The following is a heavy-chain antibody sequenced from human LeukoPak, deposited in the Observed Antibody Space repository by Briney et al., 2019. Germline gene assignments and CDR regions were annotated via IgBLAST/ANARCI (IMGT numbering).Heavy chain of an antibody. V-gene: IGHV3-11*01. J-gene: IGHJ6*03. D-gene: IGHD1-26*01. CDR3: ARVGQWDLLPYYYYYMDV. Sequence: GGSLRLSCAASGFTFSDYYMSWIRQAPGKGLEWVSYISSSGSTIYYADSVKGRFTISRDNAKNSLYLQMNSLRAEDTAVYYCARVGQWDLLPYYYYYMDVWGKGTTVTVSS. CDR2: ISSSGSTI. CDR1: GFTFSDYY.